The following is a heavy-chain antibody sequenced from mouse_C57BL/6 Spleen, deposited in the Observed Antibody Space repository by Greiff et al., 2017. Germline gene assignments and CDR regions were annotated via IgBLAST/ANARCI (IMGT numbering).Heavy chain of an antibody. J-gene: IGHJ2*01. Sequence: QVQLQQPGAELVKPGASVKLSCKASGYTFTSYWMHWVKQRPGQGLEWIGMIHPNSGSTNYNEKFKSKATLTVDKSSCTAYMQLSSLTSDDSAVYYCATNWDYFDYWGQGTTLTVSS. D-gene: IGHD4-1*01. CDR3: ATNWDYFDY. CDR2: IHPNSGST. V-gene: IGHV1-64*01. CDR1: GYTFTSYW.